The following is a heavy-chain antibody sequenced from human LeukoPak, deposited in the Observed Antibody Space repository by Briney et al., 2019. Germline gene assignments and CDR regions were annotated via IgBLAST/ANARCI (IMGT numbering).Heavy chain of an antibody. CDR3: AREIGQLDY. Sequence: PGRSLRLSCAASGFTFSSYAMSWVRQAPGKGLEWVSIISGGGDSPYYADSVKGRFTIARDNSKNTLYLQMNSLRVEDTAVYYCAREIGQLDYWGQGTLVTVSS. CDR2: ISGGGDSP. J-gene: IGHJ4*02. CDR1: GFTFSSYA. V-gene: IGHV3-23*01. D-gene: IGHD2/OR15-2a*01.